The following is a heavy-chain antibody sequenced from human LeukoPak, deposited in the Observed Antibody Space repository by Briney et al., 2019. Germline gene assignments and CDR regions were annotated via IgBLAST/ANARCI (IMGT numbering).Heavy chain of an antibody. V-gene: IGHV4-61*01. CDR1: GGSVSSVSYY. Sequence: SDTLSLTCTVSGGSVSSVSYYWSWIRQPPGKGLEWIGYIYYSGSTNYNPSLKSRVTISVDTSKNQFSLRLSSVTAADTAVYYCAREGRAARYRWFDPWGQGTLVTVSS. CDR3: AREGRAARYRWFDP. J-gene: IGHJ5*02. CDR2: IYYSGST. D-gene: IGHD6-6*01.